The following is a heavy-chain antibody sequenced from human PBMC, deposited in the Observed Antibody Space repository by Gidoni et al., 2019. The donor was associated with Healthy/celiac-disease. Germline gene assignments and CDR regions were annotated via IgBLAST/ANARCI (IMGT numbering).Heavy chain of an antibody. D-gene: IGHD6-13*01. CDR3: ARMGIIAAADN. Sequence: QVQLQESGPGLVKPSETLSLTCTVSGGSISRYYWSWIRQPPGKGLEWIGYSYYSGSTNYNPSLKSRVTRSVDTSKNQFSLKLSSVTAADTVVYYCARMGIIAAADNWGQGTLVTVSS. CDR1: GGSISRYY. J-gene: IGHJ4*02. V-gene: IGHV4-59*01. CDR2: SYYSGST.